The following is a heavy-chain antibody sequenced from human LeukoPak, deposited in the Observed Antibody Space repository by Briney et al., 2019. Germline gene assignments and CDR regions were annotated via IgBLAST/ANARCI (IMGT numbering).Heavy chain of an antibody. CDR1: GYSFTSYW. CDR2: IYPGDSDT. Sequence: GESLKISCKGSGYSFTSYWIGWVRQMPGKGLEWMGIIYPGDSDTRYSPSFQGQVSMSVDKSITTAFLQWSSLKASDTAIYYCARQAYGSHFDAFDIWGQGTMVTVSS. V-gene: IGHV5-51*01. J-gene: IGHJ3*02. CDR3: ARQAYGSHFDAFDI. D-gene: IGHD3-22*01.